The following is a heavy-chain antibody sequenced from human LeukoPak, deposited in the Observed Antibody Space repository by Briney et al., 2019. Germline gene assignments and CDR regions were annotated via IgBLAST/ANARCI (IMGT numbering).Heavy chain of an antibody. V-gene: IGHV4-59*01. J-gene: IGHJ6*02. D-gene: IGHD4-23*01. Sequence: SGTLSLTCTVSGGSISSYYWSWIRQPPGKGLEWIGYIYYSGSTNYNPSLKSRVTISVDTSKNQFSLKLSSVTAADTAVYYCARVGGTNYYYYGMDVWGQGTTVTVSS. CDR2: IYYSGST. CDR1: GGSISSYY. CDR3: ARVGGTNYYYYGMDV.